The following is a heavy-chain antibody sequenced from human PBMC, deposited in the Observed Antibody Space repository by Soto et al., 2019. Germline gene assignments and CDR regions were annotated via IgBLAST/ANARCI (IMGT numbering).Heavy chain of an antibody. D-gene: IGHD2-2*01. CDR2: IYSGGST. CDR3: ARLSGDIVVVPAASYYYYYYMDV. Sequence: GGSLRLSCAASGFTVSSNYMSWVRQAPGKGLEWVSVIYSGGSTYYADSVKGRFTISRDNSKNTLYLQMNSLRAEDTAVYYCARLSGDIVVVPAASYYYYYYMDVWGKGTTVTVSS. CDR1: GFTVSSNY. V-gene: IGHV3-53*01. J-gene: IGHJ6*03.